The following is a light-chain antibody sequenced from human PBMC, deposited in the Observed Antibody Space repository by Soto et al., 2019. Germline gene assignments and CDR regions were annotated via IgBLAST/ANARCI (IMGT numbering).Light chain of an antibody. CDR1: QDVSRY. CDR2: DAS. J-gene: IGKJ3*01. V-gene: IGKV3-11*01. Sequence: EIVLTQSPATLSLSPGERATLSCRATQDVSRYLAWYQQKPGQSPRLLIYDASNRAAGIPARFSGSGSGTDFTLTISSLEPEDSAVYYCQQRSNWLFGPGTKWIS. CDR3: QQRSNWL.